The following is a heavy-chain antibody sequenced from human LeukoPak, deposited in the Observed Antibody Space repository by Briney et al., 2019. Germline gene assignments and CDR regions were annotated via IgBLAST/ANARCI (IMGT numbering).Heavy chain of an antibody. CDR1: GGAISGYN. CDR2: IDYSGDT. V-gene: IGHV4-59*08. Sequence: SETLSLTCTVSGGAISGYNWSWIRQPPGKALERIAYIDYSGDTNSKPSLSSRVTISVDTPKNQFSLRLNSVTAADTAFYYCFRAAHGIRYFDPWGQGTLVTVST. D-gene: IGHD3-9*01. CDR3: FRAAHGIRYFDP. J-gene: IGHJ5*02.